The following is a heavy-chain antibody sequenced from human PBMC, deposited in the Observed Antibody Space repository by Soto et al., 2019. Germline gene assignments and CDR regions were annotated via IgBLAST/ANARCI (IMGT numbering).Heavy chain of an antibody. CDR3: ARADAAMVRQNWFDP. J-gene: IGHJ5*02. D-gene: IGHD5-18*01. Sequence: PSETLSLTCTVSGGSISSSSYYWGWIRQPPGKGLEWIGSIYYSGSTYYNPSLKSRVTISVDTSKNQFSLKLSSVTAADTAVYYCARADAAMVRQNWFDPWGQGTLVTVSS. V-gene: IGHV4-39*01. CDR1: GGSISSSSYY. CDR2: IYYSGST.